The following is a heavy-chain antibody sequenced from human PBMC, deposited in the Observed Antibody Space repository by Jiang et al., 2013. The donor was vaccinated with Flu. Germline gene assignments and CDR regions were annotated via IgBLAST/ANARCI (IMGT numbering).Heavy chain of an antibody. Sequence: LLKPSETLSLTCAVYGGSFSGYYWSWIRQPPGKGLEWIGEINHSGSTNYNPSLKSRVTISVDTSKNQFSLKLSSVTAADTAVYYCARGSWWELAYWYFDLWGRGTLVTVSS. CDR3: ARGSWWELAYWYFDL. V-gene: IGHV4-34*01. CDR1: GGSFSGYY. D-gene: IGHD1-26*01. J-gene: IGHJ2*01. CDR2: INHSGST.